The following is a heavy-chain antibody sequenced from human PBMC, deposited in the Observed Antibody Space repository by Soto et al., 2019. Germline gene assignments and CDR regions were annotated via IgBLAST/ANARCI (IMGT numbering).Heavy chain of an antibody. V-gene: IGHV1-69*13. Sequence: ASVKVSCKASGGTFSSYAISWVRQAPGQGLEWMGGIIPIFGTANYAQKFQGRVTITADESTSTAYMELSSLRSEDTAVYYCARDLPPRGNWNYVLGWFDPWGQGTLVTVSS. CDR3: ARDLPPRGNWNYVLGWFDP. D-gene: IGHD1-7*01. CDR1: GGTFSSYA. J-gene: IGHJ5*02. CDR2: IIPIFGTA.